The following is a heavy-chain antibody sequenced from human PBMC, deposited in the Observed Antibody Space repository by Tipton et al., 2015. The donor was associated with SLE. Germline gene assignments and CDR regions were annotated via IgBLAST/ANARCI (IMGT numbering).Heavy chain of an antibody. CDR1: GGSINNYF. CDR2: ISNSGSS. CDR3: ARAIIMMGTGPYYNYYYIDV. V-gene: IGHV4-59*01. Sequence: TLSLTCTVSGGSINNYFWNWLRQPPGKGLGLEWIGYISNSGSSSYNPSLRSRGYISIDTSKNQFSLRLSSVTAADTAIYYCARAIIMMGTGPYYNYYYIDVWGKGTTVTVSS. J-gene: IGHJ6*03. D-gene: IGHD3-16*01.